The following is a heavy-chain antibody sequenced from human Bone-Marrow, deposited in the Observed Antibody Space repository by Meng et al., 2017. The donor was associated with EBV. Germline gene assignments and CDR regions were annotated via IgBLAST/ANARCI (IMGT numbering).Heavy chain of an antibody. CDR1: GGKFSSDA. V-gene: IGHV1-69*06. CDR2: LIPMLGAP. Sequence: VQLGQSGAEVKKPGSWVNVACKTSGGKFSSDAISWVRQAPGQGLDWMGGLIPMLGAPNYAQKFQDRVTIIADKSTSIHYMELSSLRSDDTAVYYCASESGRGYTPDYWGRGTLVTASS. D-gene: IGHD3-10*01. J-gene: IGHJ4*02. CDR3: ASESGRGYTPDY.